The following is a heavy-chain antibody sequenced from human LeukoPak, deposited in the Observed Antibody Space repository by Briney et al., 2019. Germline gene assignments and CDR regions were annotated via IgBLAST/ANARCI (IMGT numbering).Heavy chain of an antibody. V-gene: IGHV3-23*01. CDR2: ISGSGSST. CDR3: AKDPELALYGSGSWYFDY. Sequence: PGGSLRLSCAASGFTFSSYAMSWVRQAPGKGLEWVSAISGSGSSTYYADSVKGRFTISRDNSKNTLYLQMNSLRAEDTAVYYCAKDPELALYGSGSWYFDYWGQGTLVTVSS. CDR1: GFTFSSYA. D-gene: IGHD3-10*01. J-gene: IGHJ4*02.